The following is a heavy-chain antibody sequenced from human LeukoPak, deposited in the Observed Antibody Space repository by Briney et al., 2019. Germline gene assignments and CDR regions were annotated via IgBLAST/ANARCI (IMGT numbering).Heavy chain of an antibody. CDR2: INPNSGDT. V-gene: IGHV1-2*02. CDR1: GYTLTDYQ. D-gene: IGHD2-2*01. CDR3: ARANFLYCSSTTCLFDY. Sequence: GASVKVSCKASGYTLTDYQMHWVRQAPGQGFEWMGWINPNSGDTNYAQKFQGRVTMTRDTSISTAHMELSRLRSDDTAVYYCARANFLYCSSTTCLFDYWGQGTLVIVSS. J-gene: IGHJ4*02.